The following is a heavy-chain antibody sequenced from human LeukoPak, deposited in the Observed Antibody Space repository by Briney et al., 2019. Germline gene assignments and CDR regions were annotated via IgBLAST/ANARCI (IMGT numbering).Heavy chain of an antibody. Sequence: GGSLRLSCAPSGFTFTDYSMSWVRQAPGKGLEWVASISTVSTYTFYADSVKGRFTISRDNAKNSLYLQMSYLTAEDTAVYYCARDDCGLYVYYYMDVWCKGTTVTVSS. CDR2: ISTVSTYT. D-gene: IGHD2-21*02. V-gene: IGHV3-21*01. CDR1: GFTFTDYS. J-gene: IGHJ6*03. CDR3: ARDDCGLYVYYYMDV.